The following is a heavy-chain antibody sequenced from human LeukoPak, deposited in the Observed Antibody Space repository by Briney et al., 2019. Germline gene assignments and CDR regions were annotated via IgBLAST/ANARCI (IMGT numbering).Heavy chain of an antibody. D-gene: IGHD3-3*01. CDR3: STDFWRLGFDY. CDR1: GLTFSSYA. V-gene: IGHV3-49*04. CDR2: IRGKALGWTT. Sequence: GGSLRLSCAASGLTFSSYAMSWVRQAPGKGLEWVGFIRGKALGWTTEYAASVKGRFSMSRDDSKNIAYLQMDNLKTEDTAVYYCSTDFWRLGFDYWGQGTLVTVSS. J-gene: IGHJ4*02.